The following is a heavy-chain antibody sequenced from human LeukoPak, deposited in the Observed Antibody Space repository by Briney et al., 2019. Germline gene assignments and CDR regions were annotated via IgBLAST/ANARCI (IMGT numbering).Heavy chain of an antibody. Sequence: PGGSLRLSRAASGFTFTSYAMSWVRQAPGKGLEWVSAVISSGGSTYNADSVKGRFTISRDNSKNTLYLQMNSLRAEDTAVYYCAKLWSTSRGAFDIWGQGTMVTVSS. CDR1: GFTFTSYA. D-gene: IGHD1-1*01. V-gene: IGHV3-23*01. CDR3: AKLWSTSRGAFDI. CDR2: VISSGGST. J-gene: IGHJ3*02.